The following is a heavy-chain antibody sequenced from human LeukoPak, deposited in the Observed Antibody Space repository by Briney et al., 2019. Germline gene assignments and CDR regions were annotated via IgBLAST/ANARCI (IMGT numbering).Heavy chain of an antibody. J-gene: IGHJ4*02. D-gene: IGHD7-27*01. CDR1: GFTFSDHY. V-gene: IGHV3-11*04. CDR2: ISDTGTTM. Sequence: GGSLRLSCAASGFTFSDHYMRWIRQAAGTGLEWVSYISDTGTTMYYADSVKGRFTLSRDNARNALYLQMNSQRAEDTAVYYCARGHWGLDSWGQGTLVSVSS. CDR3: ARGHWGLDS.